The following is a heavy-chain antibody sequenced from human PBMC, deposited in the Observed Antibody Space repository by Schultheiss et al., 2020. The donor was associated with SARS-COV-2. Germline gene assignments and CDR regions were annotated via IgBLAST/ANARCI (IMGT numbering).Heavy chain of an antibody. CDR2: IHSTGNT. V-gene: IGHV4-4*08. CDR1: GESVSRSS. CDR3: AGSGYRFGARW. Sequence: SETLSLTCTVSGESVSRSSWTWIRQSPGRGLEWIGYIHSTGNTDYNPSLESRVTISVDTSQNQFSLKLTSVTAADAAVYYCAGSGYRFGARWWGQGTLVTVSS. J-gene: IGHJ4*02. D-gene: IGHD5-18*01.